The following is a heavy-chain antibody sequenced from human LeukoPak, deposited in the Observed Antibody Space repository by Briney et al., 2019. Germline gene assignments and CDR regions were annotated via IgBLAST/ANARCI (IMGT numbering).Heavy chain of an antibody. V-gene: IGHV3-30*04. CDR3: ARGFVEHRYCSGGSCYTAGTD. CDR2: ISYDGSNK. Sequence: PGGSLRLSCAASGFTFSSYAMSWVRQAPGKGLEWVAVISYDGSNKYYADSVKGRFTISRDNSKNTLYLQMNSLRAEDTAVYYCARGFVEHRYCSGGSCYTAGTDWGQGTLVTVSS. J-gene: IGHJ4*02. CDR1: GFTFSSYA. D-gene: IGHD2-15*01.